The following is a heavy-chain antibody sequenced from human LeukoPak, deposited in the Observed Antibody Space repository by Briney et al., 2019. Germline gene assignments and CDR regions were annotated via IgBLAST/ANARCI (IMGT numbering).Heavy chain of an antibody. CDR3: ARDLTYYSGSRGQDAFDI. Sequence: GASVKVSCKASGYTFTSYYMHWVRQAPGQGLEWMGIINPSGYSTSYAQKFQGRVTMTRDTSTSTVYMELSSLSSEDTAVYYCARDLTYYSGSRGQDAFDIWGQGTMVTVSS. CDR2: INPSGYST. CDR1: GYTFTSYY. D-gene: IGHD3-22*01. V-gene: IGHV1-46*01. J-gene: IGHJ3*02.